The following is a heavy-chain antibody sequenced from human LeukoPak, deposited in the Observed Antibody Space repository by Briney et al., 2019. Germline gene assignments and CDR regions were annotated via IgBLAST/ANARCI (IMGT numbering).Heavy chain of an antibody. CDR1: GFTFSSYA. CDR2: ISGSGGST. V-gene: IGHV3-23*01. CDR3: AKEGRDYYGSGSYYPPFDY. Sequence: GGSLRLSCAASGFTFSSYAMSWVRQAPGKGLEWVSAISGSGGSTYYADSVKGRFTISSDNSKNTLYLQMNSLRAEDTAVYYCAKEGRDYYGSGSYYPPFDYWGQGTLVTVSS. D-gene: IGHD3-10*01. J-gene: IGHJ4*02.